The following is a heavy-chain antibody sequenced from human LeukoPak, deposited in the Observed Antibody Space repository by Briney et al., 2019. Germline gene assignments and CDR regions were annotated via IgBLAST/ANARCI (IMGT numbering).Heavy chain of an antibody. D-gene: IGHD6-13*01. Sequence: MASETLSLTCVVSGGSISSSNWWSWVRQSPGKGLEWIGEVSHTGGTIYNPSLKGRVTMSVDKSKNQFSLKLNSVTAADTAVYHCARVATTGLDSWGQGTLVAVSS. V-gene: IGHV4-4*02. CDR2: VSHTGGT. CDR1: GGSISSSNW. J-gene: IGHJ4*02. CDR3: ARVATTGLDS.